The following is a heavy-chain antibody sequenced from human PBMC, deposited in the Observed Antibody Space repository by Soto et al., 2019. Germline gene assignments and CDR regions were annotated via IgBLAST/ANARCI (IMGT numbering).Heavy chain of an antibody. CDR3: AKGRGYSYGWDAFDI. CDR1: GFTFRNYW. CDR2: VNSDGDTT. J-gene: IGHJ3*02. D-gene: IGHD5-18*01. Sequence: GGSLRLSCAASGFTFRNYWMHWVRQAPGKGLVWVSRVNSDGDTTYYADSVKGRFTISRDNAKNTLYLQMNSLRAEDTAVYYCAKGRGYSYGWDAFDIWGQGTMVTVS. V-gene: IGHV3-74*01.